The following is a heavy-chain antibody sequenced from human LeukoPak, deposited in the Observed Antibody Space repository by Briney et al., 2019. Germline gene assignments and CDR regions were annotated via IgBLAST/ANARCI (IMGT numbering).Heavy chain of an antibody. CDR1: GFTFSSYW. CDR3: ASYYSSSSGAGLDY. J-gene: IGHJ4*02. Sequence: GGSLRLSCAVSGFTFSSYWMHWVRQAPGKGLVWVSHIKTDGSTTAYADSVKGRFTISRDNAKNTLYLQMNSLRAEDTAVYYCASYYSSSSGAGLDYWGQGTLVTVSS. D-gene: IGHD6-6*01. CDR2: IKTDGSTT. V-gene: IGHV3-74*01.